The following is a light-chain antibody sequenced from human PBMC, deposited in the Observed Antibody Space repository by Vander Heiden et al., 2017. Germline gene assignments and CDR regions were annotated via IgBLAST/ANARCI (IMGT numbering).Light chain of an antibody. CDR1: QSVSSY. CDR2: DAS. J-gene: IGKJ4*01. V-gene: IGKV3-11*01. Sequence: VLTQSPATLPLSPGERATLSCRASQSVSSYLAWYQQKPGQAPRLFIYDASNRAAGIPARFSGSGSGTDFTLTISGLEHEDFAVYYCQQRRDWPLTFGGGTKVEIK. CDR3: QQRRDWPLT.